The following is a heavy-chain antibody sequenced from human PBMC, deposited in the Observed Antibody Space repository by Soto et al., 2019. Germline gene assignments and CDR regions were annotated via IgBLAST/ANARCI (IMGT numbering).Heavy chain of an antibody. D-gene: IGHD6-19*01. CDR3: AKGPIAVAGNWYFDL. V-gene: IGHV3-30*18. Sequence: PGGSLRLSCAASGFTFSSYGRHWVRQAPGKGLEWVAVISYDGSNKYYADSVKGRFTIARDNSKNTLYLQMNSLRAEDTAVYYCAKGPIAVAGNWYFDLWGRGTLVTVS. J-gene: IGHJ2*01. CDR1: GFTFSSYG. CDR2: ISYDGSNK.